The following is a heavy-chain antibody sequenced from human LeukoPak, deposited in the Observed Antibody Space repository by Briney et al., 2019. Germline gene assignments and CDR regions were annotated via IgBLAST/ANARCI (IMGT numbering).Heavy chain of an antibody. CDR2: INPSSGGT. CDR3: AREGPGISAAVDY. Sequence: ASVKVSCKASGYIFTVYYLHWVRQAPGQGLEWMGWINPSSGGTNYAQKFQGRVTMTRDTSISTAYMELSRLRSDDTAVYYCAREGPGISAAVDYWGQGTLVTVSS. J-gene: IGHJ4*02. CDR1: GYIFTVYY. V-gene: IGHV1-2*02. D-gene: IGHD6-13*01.